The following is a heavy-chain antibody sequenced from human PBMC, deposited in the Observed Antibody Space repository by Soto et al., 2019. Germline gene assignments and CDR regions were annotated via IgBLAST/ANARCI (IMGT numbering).Heavy chain of an antibody. CDR3: AKDRDYHATTIGY. CDR1: GFNFSSLA. Sequence: GALRPPCAASGFNFSSLAMHRVRQGPGRGLQWLAMTSYDGINTYYADSVKGRFTISRDNYKNMLYLQMNSLRPEDTAVYFCAKDRDYHATTIGYWGQGTTVTVSS. D-gene: IGHD1-1*01. CDR2: TSYDGINT. V-gene: IGHV3-30*18. J-gene: IGHJ6*02.